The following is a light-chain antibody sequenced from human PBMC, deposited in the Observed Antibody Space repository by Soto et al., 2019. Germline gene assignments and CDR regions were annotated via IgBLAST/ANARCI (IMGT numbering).Light chain of an antibody. CDR2: DAS. Sequence: DIQMTQAPSTLSGSVGDRVTITCRASQRIITWLAWYQQKPGKAPKVLIYDASSLQSGVPSRFSGTGSGTDFTLTISSLQPDDSATYYCQQYHSYPWTFGQGTKVDIK. CDR1: QRIITW. V-gene: IGKV1-5*01. J-gene: IGKJ1*01. CDR3: QQYHSYPWT.